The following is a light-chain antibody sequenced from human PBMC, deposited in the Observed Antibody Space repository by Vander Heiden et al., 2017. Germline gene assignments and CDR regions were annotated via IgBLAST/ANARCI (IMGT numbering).Light chain of an antibody. Sequence: SYELTQPPSVSVSPGQTARITCSGDALPKQYAYWYQQKPGQAPGLVIYKDSERPSGIPERFSGSSSGTTVTLTISGVQAEDEADYYCQSADSSGTYPRVFGGGTKLTVL. CDR1: ALPKQY. V-gene: IGLV3-25*03. CDR3: QSADSSGTYPRV. CDR2: KDS. J-gene: IGLJ2*01.